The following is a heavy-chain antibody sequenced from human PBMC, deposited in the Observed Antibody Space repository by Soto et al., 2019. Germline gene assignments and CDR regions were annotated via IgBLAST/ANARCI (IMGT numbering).Heavy chain of an antibody. CDR3: ARSVAFWSGNEPNNWFDP. J-gene: IGHJ5*02. Sequence: GGSLRLSCAASGFTFSSYALHWLRQAPGKGLEWVAVISYDGSKKYYADSVKGRFTISRDNTKNTLYLQMNSLRGEDTALYYCARSVAFWSGNEPNNWFDPWGQGTLVTVSS. CDR2: ISYDGSKK. V-gene: IGHV3-30-3*01. D-gene: IGHD3-3*01. CDR1: GFTFSSYA.